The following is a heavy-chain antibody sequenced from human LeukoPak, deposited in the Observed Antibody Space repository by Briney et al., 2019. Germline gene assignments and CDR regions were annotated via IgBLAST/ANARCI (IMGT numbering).Heavy chain of an antibody. CDR2: ISSSSSYI. CDR3: ARDDQQLVPFDY. V-gene: IGHV3-21*01. Sequence: PGGSLRLSCAASGFTFSSYSMNWVRQAPGKGLEWVSSISSSSSYIYYADSVKGRFTISRDNAKNSLYLQMNSLRAEDTAVYYCARDDQQLVPFDYWGQGTLVTVSS. J-gene: IGHJ4*02. D-gene: IGHD6-13*01. CDR1: GFTFSSYS.